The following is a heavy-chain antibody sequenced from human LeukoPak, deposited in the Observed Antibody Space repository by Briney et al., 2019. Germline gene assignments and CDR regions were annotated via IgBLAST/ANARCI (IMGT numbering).Heavy chain of an antibody. V-gene: IGHV3-33*06. CDR1: GFTFSSYG. CDR2: IWYDGSNK. D-gene: IGHD6-13*01. CDR3: AKDSKYSSSWYVAGFDY. J-gene: IGHJ4*02. Sequence: GGSLRLSCAASGFTFSSYGMHWVRQAPGKGLEWVAVIWYDGSNKYYADSVKGRFTISRDSSKNTLYLQMNSLRAEDTAVYYCAKDSKYSSSWYVAGFDYWGQGTLVTVSS.